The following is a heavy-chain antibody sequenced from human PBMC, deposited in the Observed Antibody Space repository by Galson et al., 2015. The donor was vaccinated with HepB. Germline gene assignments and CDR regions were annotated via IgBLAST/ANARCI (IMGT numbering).Heavy chain of an antibody. CDR2: ISYDGSNK. D-gene: IGHD3-3*01. CDR3: AKDHYDFWSGRKMAYYYYYMDV. J-gene: IGHJ6*03. CDR1: GFTFSSYG. Sequence: SLRLSCAASGFTFSSYGMHWVRQAPGKGLEWVAVISYDGSNKYYADSVKGRFTISRDNSKNTLYLQMNSLRAEDTAVYYCAKDHYDFWSGRKMAYYYYYMDVWGKGTTVTVSS. V-gene: IGHV3-30*18.